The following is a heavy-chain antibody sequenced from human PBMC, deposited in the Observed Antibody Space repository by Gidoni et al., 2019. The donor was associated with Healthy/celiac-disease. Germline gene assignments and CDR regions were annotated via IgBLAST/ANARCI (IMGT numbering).Heavy chain of an antibody. D-gene: IGHD4-17*01. CDR1: GFTFSSYA. Sequence: EVQLLESGGGLVQPGGSLRLSCAASGFTFSSYAMSWVRQAPGKGLEWVSAISGSGGSTYYADSVKGRFTISRDNSKNTLYLQMNSLRAEDTAVYYCGSRATDYGDYWLGAFDIWGQGTMVTVSS. CDR3: GSRATDYGDYWLGAFDI. V-gene: IGHV3-23*01. J-gene: IGHJ3*02. CDR2: ISGSGGST.